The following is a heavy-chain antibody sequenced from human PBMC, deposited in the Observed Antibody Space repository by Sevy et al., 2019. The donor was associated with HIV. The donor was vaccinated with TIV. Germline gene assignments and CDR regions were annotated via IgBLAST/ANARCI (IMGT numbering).Heavy chain of an antibody. V-gene: IGHV3-30*02. J-gene: IGHJ6*02. Sequence: GGSLRLSCAASGFTFSTYDMHWVRQAPGKGLEWVAYIRYGGSNKYYGDSVRGRFTISRDNSKSTLYVQLNSLRAEDTAVYYCARGRKTTQEWLEELDYYYGLDVWGQGTSVTVSS. CDR2: IRYGGSNK. CDR1: GFTFSTYD. D-gene: IGHD2-8*01. CDR3: ARGRKTTQEWLEELDYYYGLDV.